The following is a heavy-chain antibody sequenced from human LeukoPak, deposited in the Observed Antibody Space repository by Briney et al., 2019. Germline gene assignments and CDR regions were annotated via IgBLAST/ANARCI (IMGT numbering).Heavy chain of an antibody. Sequence: GGSLRLSCAASGFTFSSYAMHWVRQAPGKGLEYVSAISSNGGSTYYANSVKGRFTISRDNSKNTLYLQMGSLRAEDMAVYYCARERTNYYDSIRYGAFDIWGQGTMVTVSS. V-gene: IGHV3-64*01. CDR2: ISSNGGST. CDR1: GFTFSSYA. J-gene: IGHJ3*02. D-gene: IGHD3-22*01. CDR3: ARERTNYYDSIRYGAFDI.